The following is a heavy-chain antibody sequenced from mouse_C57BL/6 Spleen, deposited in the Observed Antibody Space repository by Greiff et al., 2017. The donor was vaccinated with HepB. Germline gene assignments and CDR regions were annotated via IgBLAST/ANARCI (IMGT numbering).Heavy chain of an antibody. J-gene: IGHJ1*03. Sequence: VQLQQPGAELVMPGASVKLSCKASGYTFTSYWMPWVKQRPGQGLEWIGVIDPSDSYTNYNQKFKGQSTLTVDNSSNTAYLQLSSLTSEDSAVYYCARPSLRPYFDVWGTGTTVTVSS. CDR1: GYTFTSYW. CDR3: ARPSLRPYFDV. CDR2: IDPSDSYT. D-gene: IGHD2-12*01. V-gene: IGHV1-69*01.